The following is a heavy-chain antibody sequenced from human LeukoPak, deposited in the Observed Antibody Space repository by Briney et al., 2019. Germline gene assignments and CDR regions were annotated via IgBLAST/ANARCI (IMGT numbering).Heavy chain of an antibody. J-gene: IGHJ4*02. V-gene: IGHV1-2*02. CDR1: GYTFTGYY. CDR2: INPNSGGT. D-gene: IGHD6-13*01. Sequence: GASVKVSRKASGYTFTGYYMHWVRQAPAQGLEWMGWINPNSGGTNYAQKFQGRVSMTRDTSISTAYTELSRLRSDDTAVYYCARSTAVSIAAAGKSSVGYWGQGTVVTVSS. CDR3: ARSTAVSIAAAGKSSVGY.